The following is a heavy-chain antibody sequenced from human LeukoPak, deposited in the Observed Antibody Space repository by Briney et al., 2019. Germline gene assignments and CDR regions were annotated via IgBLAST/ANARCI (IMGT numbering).Heavy chain of an antibody. CDR3: ARRYCSGGSCFGVPHNWFDP. D-gene: IGHD2-15*01. CDR2: INPNSGGT. V-gene: IGHV1-2*02. J-gene: IGHJ5*02. Sequence: ASVKVSCKASGYTFTGYYMHWVRQAPGQGLEWMGWINPNSGGTNYAQKFQGRVTMTRDTSISTAYMELSRLRSGDTAVYYCARRYCSGGSCFGVPHNWFDPWGQGTLVTVSS. CDR1: GYTFTGYY.